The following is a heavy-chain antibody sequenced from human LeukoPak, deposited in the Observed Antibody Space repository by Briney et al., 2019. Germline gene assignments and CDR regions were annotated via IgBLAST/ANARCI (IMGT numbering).Heavy chain of an antibody. V-gene: IGHV3-11*06. CDR1: GFTFSDYY. CDR2: ISSSSSYT. CDR3: ARDFRRSSSWPFDY. D-gene: IGHD6-13*01. J-gene: IGHJ4*02. Sequence: GGSLRLSCAASGFTFSDYYMSWIRQAPAKGLEWVSYISSSSSYTNYVDSVKGRFTISRDNAKNSLYLQMNSLRAEDTAVYHCARDFRRSSSWPFDYWGQGTLVTVSS.